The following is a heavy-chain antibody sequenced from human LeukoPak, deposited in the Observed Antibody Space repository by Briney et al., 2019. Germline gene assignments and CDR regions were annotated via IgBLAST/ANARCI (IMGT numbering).Heavy chain of an antibody. CDR1: GASISSSSYY. D-gene: IGHD3-22*01. Sequence: SETLSLTCTVSGASISSSSYYWGWVRQPPGKGLEWIGSIYYSGSTYNNPSLKSRVTMSVDTSKNQFSLKLTAVTAAYTAVYYCARIYYYDSSGYFYYFDYWGQGTLVTVSS. J-gene: IGHJ4*02. CDR3: ARIYYYDSSGYFYYFDY. CDR2: IYYSGST. V-gene: IGHV4-39*01.